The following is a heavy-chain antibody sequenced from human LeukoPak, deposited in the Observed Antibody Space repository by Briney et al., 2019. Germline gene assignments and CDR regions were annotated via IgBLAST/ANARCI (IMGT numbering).Heavy chain of an antibody. CDR1: GLPFTNAW. CDR2: IKSETDGGTA. Sequence: GGSLRLSCATSGLPFTNAWMSWVRQAPGKGLEWVGRIKSETDGGTADFAVPVKGRFSISRDDSKNTLYLQMSSLTTEDTAVYYCCPLNMIVNYWGQGTLVTVSS. J-gene: IGHJ4*02. D-gene: IGHD3-22*01. CDR3: CPLNMIVNY. V-gene: IGHV3-15*01.